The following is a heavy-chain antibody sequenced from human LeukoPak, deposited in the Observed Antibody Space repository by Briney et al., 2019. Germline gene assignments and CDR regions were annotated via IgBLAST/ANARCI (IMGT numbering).Heavy chain of an antibody. CDR3: VLMVRDGYYGIDA. CDR1: GGSVSSYY. J-gene: IGHJ6*02. Sequence: SETLSLTCTVSGGSVSSYYWSWIRQPAGKGLEWIGRIYTSGSTNYNPSLKSRVTMSADTSKNQFSLKLSSVTAADTAVYYCVLMVRDGYYGIDAWGQGTTVTVSS. CDR2: IYTSGST. D-gene: IGHD3-10*01. V-gene: IGHV4-4*07.